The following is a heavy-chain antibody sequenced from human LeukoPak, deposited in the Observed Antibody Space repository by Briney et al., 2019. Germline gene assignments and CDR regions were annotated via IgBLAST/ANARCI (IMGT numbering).Heavy chain of an antibody. CDR1: GGSVSSRPHF. V-gene: IGHV4-39*02. CDR3: VRLLGGYFAGNTFDI. J-gene: IGHJ3*02. CDR2: IYYTGSA. D-gene: IGHD3-9*01. Sequence: SETLSLTCTVSGGSVSSRPHFWAWIRQTPGKGLEWIGTIYYTGSANYNPSLKSRVTMSVDTFKDHFSLNLSSVTATDTAVYFCVRLLGGYFAGNTFDIWGQGTVVSVSS.